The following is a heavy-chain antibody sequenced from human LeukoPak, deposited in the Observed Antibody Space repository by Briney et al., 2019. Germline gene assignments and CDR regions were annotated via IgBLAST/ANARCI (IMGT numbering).Heavy chain of an antibody. V-gene: IGHV4-59*01. CDR3: ARGGSAYALNWFDP. Sequence: PSETLSLTCTVSGGSIGSYYWSWIRQPPGKGLEWIGHISYSGSTNYNPSLKSRVTISVDTSKNQFSLKLSSVTAAATAVYYCARGGSAYALNWFDPWGQGTLVTVSS. CDR1: GGSIGSYY. CDR2: ISYSGST. D-gene: IGHD5-12*01. J-gene: IGHJ5*02.